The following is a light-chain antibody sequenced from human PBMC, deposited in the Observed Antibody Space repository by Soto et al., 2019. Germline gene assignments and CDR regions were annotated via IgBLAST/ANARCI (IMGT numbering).Light chain of an antibody. CDR2: GAS. V-gene: IGKV3-20*01. CDR1: QTVLSSY. CDR3: QQYGNPPQT. Sequence: EIVLTQSPGTLSLSPGELVTLSCRASQTVLSSYVAWYQQKPGQAPRLLIYGASSRATGIPDRFSGSGSGTDFTLTISRLEPEDFGVFYCQQYGNPPQTFGQGTRVEVK. J-gene: IGKJ1*01.